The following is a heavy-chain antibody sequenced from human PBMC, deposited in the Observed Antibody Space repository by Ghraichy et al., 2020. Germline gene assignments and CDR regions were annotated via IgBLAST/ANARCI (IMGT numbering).Heavy chain of an antibody. D-gene: IGHD5-12*01. CDR1: GGSFSGYY. Sequence: SETLSLTCAVYGGSFSGYYWSWIRQPPGKGLEWIGEINHSGSTNYNPSLKSRVTISVDTSRNQFSLKLSYVTAADTAVYYCARATIRDGMDVWGQGTTVTVSS. J-gene: IGHJ6*02. CDR3: ARATIRDGMDV. CDR2: INHSGST. V-gene: IGHV4-34*01.